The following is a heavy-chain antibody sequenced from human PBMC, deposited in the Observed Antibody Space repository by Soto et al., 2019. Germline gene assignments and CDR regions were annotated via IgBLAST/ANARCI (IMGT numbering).Heavy chain of an antibody. Sequence: GGSLRLSCAGSGFTLNAYSMMWVRQAPEKGLEWVSTIGGGGIGSYYADSVKGRFTISRDNSKNTLYLQMNSLRAEDTGVYYCAKDPRLELRGVDSWGQGTQVTVSS. J-gene: IGHJ4*02. D-gene: IGHD1-7*01. CDR1: GFTLNAYS. V-gene: IGHV3-23*01. CDR3: AKDPRLELRGVDS. CDR2: IGGGGIGS.